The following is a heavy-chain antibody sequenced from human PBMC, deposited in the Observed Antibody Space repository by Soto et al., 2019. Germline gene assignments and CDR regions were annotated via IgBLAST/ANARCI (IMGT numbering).Heavy chain of an antibody. D-gene: IGHD3-10*01. Sequence: EVQLVESGGGLVKPGGSLRLSCATSEFSFSSYNMNWVRQAPGKGLEWVSSISSSSSYIYYADSVKGRFTISRDNAKNSLSLQMNSLRAEDTAVYYCASSMIRGVDSYYFYGMDVWGQGTTVTVSS. CDR1: EFSFSSYN. J-gene: IGHJ6*02. CDR2: ISSSSSYI. V-gene: IGHV3-21*01. CDR3: ASSMIRGVDSYYFYGMDV.